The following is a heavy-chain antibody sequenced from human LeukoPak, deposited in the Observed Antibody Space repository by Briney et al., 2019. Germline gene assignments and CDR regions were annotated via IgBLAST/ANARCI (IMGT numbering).Heavy chain of an antibody. V-gene: IGHV1-3*01. CDR1: GYTFTSYA. D-gene: IGHD3-22*01. CDR2: INAGNGNT. Sequence: ASAKVSCKASGYTFTSYAMHWVRQAPGQRLEWMGWINAGNGNTKYSQKFQGRVTITRDTSASTAYMELSSLRSEDTAVYYCAREDSSGYYCYWGQGTLVTVSS. CDR3: AREDSSGYYCY. J-gene: IGHJ4*02.